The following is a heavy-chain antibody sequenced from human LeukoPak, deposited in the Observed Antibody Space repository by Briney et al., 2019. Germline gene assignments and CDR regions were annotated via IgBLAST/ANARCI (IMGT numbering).Heavy chain of an antibody. V-gene: IGHV3-23*01. CDR3: AKLANPLAAAGHSWFDP. Sequence: PGGSLRLSCAASGFTFSSYAMSWVRQAPGKGLEWGSTISGSGGSTYYADSVKGRFTISRDNSKNTLYLQMNSLRADDAAVYYCAKLANPLAAAGHSWFDPWGQGTLVTVSS. J-gene: IGHJ5*02. CDR2: ISGSGGST. CDR1: GFTFSSYA. D-gene: IGHD6-13*01.